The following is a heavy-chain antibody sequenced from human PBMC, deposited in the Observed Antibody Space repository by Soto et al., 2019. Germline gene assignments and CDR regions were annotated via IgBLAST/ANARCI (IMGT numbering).Heavy chain of an antibody. CDR2: INQNEGEK. Sequence: EVHLAESGGGLVQPGGSLRVSCTASRFTFRNYWMTWVRQAPGKGLEWVANINQNEGEKYYVDSVKGRFTISRDNAYNSLYLEMDNLRVDDSAVYFCARGRPPSSGGNFDSWGQGTLVSVSS. CDR1: RFTFRNYW. D-gene: IGHD3-10*01. V-gene: IGHV3-7*01. CDR3: ARGRPPSSGGNFDS. J-gene: IGHJ4*02.